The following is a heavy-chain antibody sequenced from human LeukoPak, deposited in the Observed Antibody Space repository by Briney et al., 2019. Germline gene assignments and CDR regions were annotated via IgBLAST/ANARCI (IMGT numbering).Heavy chain of an antibody. CDR3: ARGGGNAFDI. V-gene: IGHV3-23*01. J-gene: IGHJ3*02. D-gene: IGHD3-16*01. Sequence: GGSLRLSCAASGFTFSDFSMTWVRQAPGKGLERVSTISGSAGTTYYADSVKGRFTISRVNSKNTLYVQMDSLRAEDTAVYYCARGGGNAFDIWGQGTMVTVSS. CDR2: ISGSAGTT. CDR1: GFTFSDFS.